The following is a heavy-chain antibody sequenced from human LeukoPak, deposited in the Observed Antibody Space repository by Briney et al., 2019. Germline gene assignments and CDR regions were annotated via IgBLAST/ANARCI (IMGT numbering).Heavy chain of an antibody. Sequence: SVKVSCKASGGTFSSYAISWVRQAPGQGLEWMGGIIPIFGTANYAQKFQGRVTITADESTSTAYMELSSLRSEDTAVYCCAREVIWATTGLGYWGQGTLVTVSS. CDR1: GGTFSSYA. J-gene: IGHJ4*02. CDR3: AREVIWATTGLGY. CDR2: IIPIFGTA. V-gene: IGHV1-69*13. D-gene: IGHD1-26*01.